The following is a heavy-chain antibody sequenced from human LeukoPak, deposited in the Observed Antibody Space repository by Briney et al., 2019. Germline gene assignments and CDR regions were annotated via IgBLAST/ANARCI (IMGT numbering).Heavy chain of an antibody. CDR2: IYSGGST. CDR3: AREAYTAMVHDNWFDP. D-gene: IGHD5-18*01. Sequence: PGGSLRLSCAASGFTVSSNYMSWVRQAPGKGLEWVSVIYSGGSTYYADSVKGRFTISRDNSKNTLYLQMNSLRAEDTAVYYCAREAYTAMVHDNWFDPWGQGTLVTVSS. CDR1: GFTVSSNY. J-gene: IGHJ5*02. V-gene: IGHV3-53*01.